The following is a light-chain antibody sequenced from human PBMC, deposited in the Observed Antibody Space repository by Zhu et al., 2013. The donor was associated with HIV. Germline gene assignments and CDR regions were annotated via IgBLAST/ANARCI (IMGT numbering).Light chain of an antibody. Sequence: QSALTQPRSVSGSPGQSVTISCGGSISDVGGYNYVSWYQHHPGKAPKLLIYDVTKRPSGVPDRFSGSKSGTSASLAISGLRSEDEADYYCASWDDYLSGVVFGGGTKLTVL. CDR1: ISDVGGYNY. J-gene: IGLJ2*01. V-gene: IGLV2-11*01. CDR3: ASWDDYLSGVV. CDR2: DVT.